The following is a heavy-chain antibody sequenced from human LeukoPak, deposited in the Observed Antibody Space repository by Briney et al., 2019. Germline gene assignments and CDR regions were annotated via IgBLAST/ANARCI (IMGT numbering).Heavy chain of an antibody. J-gene: IGHJ6*03. CDR2: NNPNSGGT. CDR1: GYTFTGYY. D-gene: IGHD3-22*01. Sequence: ASVKVSRKASGYTFTGYYMHWVRQAPGQGLEWMGWNNPNSGGTNYAQKFQGRVTMTRDTSISTAYMELSRLRSDDTAVYYCARAVNYYDSSGYGYMDVWGKGTTVTVSS. CDR3: ARAVNYYDSSGYGYMDV. V-gene: IGHV1-2*02.